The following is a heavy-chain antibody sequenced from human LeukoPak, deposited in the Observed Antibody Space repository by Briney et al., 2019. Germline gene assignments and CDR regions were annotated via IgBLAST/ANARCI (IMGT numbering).Heavy chain of an antibody. Sequence: GGSLRLSCAASGFTFSSYWMSWVRQAPGKGLEWVAVISYDGSNKYYADSVKGRFTISRDNSKNTLYLQMNSLRAEDTAVYYCARVSTYYGSGSYYSYYYYGMDVWGQGTTVTVSS. V-gene: IGHV3-30-3*01. J-gene: IGHJ6*02. CDR1: GFTFSSYW. CDR2: ISYDGSNK. D-gene: IGHD3-10*01. CDR3: ARVSTYYGSGSYYSYYYYGMDV.